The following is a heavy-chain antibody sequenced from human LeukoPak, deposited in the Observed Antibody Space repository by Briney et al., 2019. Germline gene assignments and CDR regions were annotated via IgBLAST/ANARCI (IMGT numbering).Heavy chain of an antibody. V-gene: IGHV4-39*01. CDR1: GGSISSSSYY. CDR2: IYYSGST. J-gene: IGHJ4*02. Sequence: SETLSLTCTVSGGSISSSSYYWGWIRQPPGKGLEWIGSIYYSGSTYYNPSLKSRVTISVDTSKNQFSLKLSSVTAADTAVYYCASQFITIFGVVISFDYWGQGTLVTVSS. D-gene: IGHD3-3*01. CDR3: ASQFITIFGVVISFDY.